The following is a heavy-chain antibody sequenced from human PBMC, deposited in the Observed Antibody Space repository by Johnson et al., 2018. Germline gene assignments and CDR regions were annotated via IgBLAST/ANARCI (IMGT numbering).Heavy chain of an antibody. D-gene: IGHD5-12*01. J-gene: IGHJ6*03. CDR1: GFTFSSYG. Sequence: QVQLVQSGGGVVQPGRSLRLSCAASGFTFSSYGMHWVRQAPGKGLEWVAVIWYDGSNKYYADSVKGRFTISRDNSKNTLYLQMNSLRAEDTAVYDCAKWGGGYDWGAPVWYYYYYMDVWGKGTTVTVSS. CDR2: IWYDGSNK. V-gene: IGHV3-33*06. CDR3: AKWGGGYDWGAPVWYYYYYMDV.